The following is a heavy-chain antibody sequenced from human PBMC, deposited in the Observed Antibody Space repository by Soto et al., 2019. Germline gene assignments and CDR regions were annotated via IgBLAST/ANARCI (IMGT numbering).Heavy chain of an antibody. CDR3: ASGWHDYGGNSGIDY. V-gene: IGHV1-69*13. D-gene: IGHD4-17*01. J-gene: IGHJ4*02. CDR1: GGTFSSYA. Sequence: SVKVSCKASGGTFSSYAISSVRQAPGQGLEWMGGIIPIFGTANYAQKFQGRVTITADESTSTAYMELSSLRSEDTAVYYCASGWHDYGGNSGIDYWGQGTLVTVSS. CDR2: IIPIFGTA.